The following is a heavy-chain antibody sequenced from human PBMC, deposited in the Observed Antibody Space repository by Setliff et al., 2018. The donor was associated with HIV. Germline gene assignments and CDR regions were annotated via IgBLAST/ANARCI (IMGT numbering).Heavy chain of an antibody. D-gene: IGHD2-8*02. CDR1: GFTFTNYW. J-gene: IGHJ4*02. CDR3: VGSRGYCVQAD. CDR2: IHKVGSEK. V-gene: IGHV3-7*01. Sequence: GGSLRLSCAASGFTFTNYWMSWVRQAPGKGLEWVANIHKVGSEKYYVDSVKGRFTISRDNINNFLYLQMNSLRAEDTAVYYCVGSRGYCVQADWGQGTLGTVSS.